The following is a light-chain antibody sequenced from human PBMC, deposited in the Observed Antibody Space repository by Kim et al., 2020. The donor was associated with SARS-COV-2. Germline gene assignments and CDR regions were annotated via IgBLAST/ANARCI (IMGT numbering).Light chain of an antibody. V-gene: IGKV1-27*01. CDR3: QKYDNGIRT. CDR2: GAS. J-gene: IGKJ1*01. CDR1: QGINTY. Sequence: ASLDNRVTITGRASQGINTYLAWYQQKPGKLPTLLIYGASTLQSGVPSRFSGSGSGTDFTLSISSLQSEDVATYYCQKYDNGIRTFGPGTKVDIK.